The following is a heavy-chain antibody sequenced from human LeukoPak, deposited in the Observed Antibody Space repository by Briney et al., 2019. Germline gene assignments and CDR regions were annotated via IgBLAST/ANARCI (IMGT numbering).Heavy chain of an antibody. J-gene: IGHJ5*02. V-gene: IGHV3-7*01. CDR3: ARPLMYYYGSETYFWFDP. Sequence: GGSLRLSCAASGFTFSSYWMSWVRKAPGKGLEWVANIKQDGSEKYYVDSVKGRFTISRDNAKNSLSLQMNSLRAEDTAVYYCARPLMYYYGSETYFWFDPWGQGTLVTVSS. D-gene: IGHD3-10*01. CDR2: IKQDGSEK. CDR1: GFTFSSYW.